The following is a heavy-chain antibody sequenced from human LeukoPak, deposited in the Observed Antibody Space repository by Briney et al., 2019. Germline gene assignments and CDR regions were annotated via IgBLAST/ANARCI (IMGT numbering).Heavy chain of an antibody. Sequence: PGGSLRLSCAVSGFTFSSYWMHWVRQAPGEGLVWVSRINTYGNKTTYADSVKGRFTISRDNAKNTLYLQMNSLRVEDTAVYYCARSISGSYGYWGQGTLVNVSS. J-gene: IGHJ4*02. CDR2: INTYGNKT. CDR1: GFTFSSYW. V-gene: IGHV3-74*01. CDR3: ARSISGSYGY. D-gene: IGHD1-26*01.